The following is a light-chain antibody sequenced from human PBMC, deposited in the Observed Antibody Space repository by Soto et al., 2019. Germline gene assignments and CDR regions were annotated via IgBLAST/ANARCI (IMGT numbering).Light chain of an antibody. Sequence: DIQMTQSPSTVSASVGDRVTMTCRASQSISSWLAWYQQKPGKAPKLLIYKASSLESGVPSRFSGSGSGTEFTLTISSLQPDDFATYYCQQYNSYWTFGQGTKVDIK. V-gene: IGKV1-5*03. CDR2: KAS. CDR1: QSISSW. J-gene: IGKJ1*01. CDR3: QQYNSYWT.